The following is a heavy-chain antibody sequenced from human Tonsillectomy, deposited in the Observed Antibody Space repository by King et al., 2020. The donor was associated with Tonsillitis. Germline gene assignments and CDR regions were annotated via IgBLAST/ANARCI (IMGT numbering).Heavy chain of an antibody. CDR3: AKDRDDSSGYVDY. J-gene: IGHJ4*02. V-gene: IGHV3-9*01. D-gene: IGHD3-22*01. Sequence: VQLVESGGGLVQPGRSLRLSCAASVCTFDDYAMHWVRQAPGVGLEGGSGISWKSGSIGYAESVKGRFTISRDNANNSLYLQMNSLRAEDTALYYCAKDRDDSSGYVDYWGQGTLVTVSS. CDR1: VCTFDDYA. CDR2: ISWKSGSI.